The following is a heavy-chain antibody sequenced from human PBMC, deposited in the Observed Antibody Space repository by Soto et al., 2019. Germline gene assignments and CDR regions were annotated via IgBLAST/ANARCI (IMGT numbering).Heavy chain of an antibody. Sequence: ASVKVSCKASGYTFTDSAIHWVRQAPGQRLEWMGWINAGNGDTKYSQKFQGRVTITRDTSANTAYMEVSSLTSEDTAEYCCARDRGYTYGYWGWFDPWGQGTLVTVSS. J-gene: IGHJ5*02. CDR2: INAGNGDT. V-gene: IGHV1-3*01. D-gene: IGHD5-18*01. CDR3: ARDRGYTYGYWGWFDP. CDR1: GYTFTDSA.